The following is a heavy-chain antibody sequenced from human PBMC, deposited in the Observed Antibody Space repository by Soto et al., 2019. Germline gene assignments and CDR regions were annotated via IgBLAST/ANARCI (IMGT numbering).Heavy chain of an antibody. CDR1: GGSSSGYY. J-gene: IGHJ4*02. Sequence: PSETLSLTCAVYGGSSSGYYWSWIRQPPGNGLEWIGEINHSGSTNYNPSLKSGVTISVDTSKNQFSLKLSSVTAADTAVYYCARGGPSLYYYDSRGYLFFDYWGQGTLVTVSS. D-gene: IGHD3-22*01. CDR2: INHSGST. CDR3: ARGGPSLYYYDSRGYLFFDY. V-gene: IGHV4-34*01.